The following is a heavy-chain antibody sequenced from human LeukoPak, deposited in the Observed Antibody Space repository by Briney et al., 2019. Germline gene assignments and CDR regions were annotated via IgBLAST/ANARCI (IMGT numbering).Heavy chain of an antibody. CDR2: IYYSGST. J-gene: IGHJ4*02. CDR3: ARAKLLWVGESGLFDY. D-gene: IGHD3-10*01. Sequence: SETLSLTCTVSGGSISSSSYYWGWIRQPPGKGLEWIGSIYYSGSTYYNPSLKSRVTISVDTSKNQFSLKLSSVTAADTAVYFCARAKLLWVGESGLFDYWGQGTLVTVSS. CDR1: GGSISSSSYY. V-gene: IGHV4-39*07.